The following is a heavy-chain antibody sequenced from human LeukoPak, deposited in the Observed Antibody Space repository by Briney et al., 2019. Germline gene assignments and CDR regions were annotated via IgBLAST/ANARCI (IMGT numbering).Heavy chain of an antibody. D-gene: IGHD3-22*01. CDR3: ARGSLSTGYSAIDY. V-gene: IGHV3-30*03. CDR2: ISYDGSNK. Sequence: PGGSLRLSCAASEFTFSSYGMHWVRQAPGKGLEWVAVISYDGSNKYYADSVKGRFTISRDNSKNTLYLQMNSLRAEDTAVYYCARGSLSTGYSAIDYWGQGTLVTVSS. J-gene: IGHJ4*02. CDR1: EFTFSSYG.